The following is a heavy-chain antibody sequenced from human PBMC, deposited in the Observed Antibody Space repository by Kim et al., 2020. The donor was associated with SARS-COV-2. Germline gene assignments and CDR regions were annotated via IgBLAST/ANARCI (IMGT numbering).Heavy chain of an antibody. D-gene: IGHD1-7*01. Sequence: SETLSLTCAVYGGSFSGYYWSWIRQPPGKGLEWIGEINHSGSTNYNPSLKSRVTISVDTSKNQFSLKLSSVTAADTAVYYCARAKVTNWNYVYYYYGMDVWGQGTTVTVSS. CDR1: GGSFSGYY. V-gene: IGHV4-34*01. CDR2: INHSGST. CDR3: ARAKVTNWNYVYYYYGMDV. J-gene: IGHJ6*02.